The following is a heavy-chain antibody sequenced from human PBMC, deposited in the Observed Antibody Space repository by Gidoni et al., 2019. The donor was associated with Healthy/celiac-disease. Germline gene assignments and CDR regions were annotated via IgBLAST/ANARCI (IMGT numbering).Heavy chain of an antibody. J-gene: IGHJ4*02. Sequence: QVQLVQSGAEVKKPGSSVKVSCKAAGGTFSSYAISWVRQAPGQGLEWMVGIIPIFGTANYAQKFQGRVTITADESTSTAYMALSSLRSEDSAVYYCASRFVNNAFDYWGQGTLVTFSS. CDR2: IIPIFGTA. V-gene: IGHV1-69*01. CDR1: GGTFSSYA. D-gene: IGHD3-10*01. CDR3: ASRFVNNAFDY.